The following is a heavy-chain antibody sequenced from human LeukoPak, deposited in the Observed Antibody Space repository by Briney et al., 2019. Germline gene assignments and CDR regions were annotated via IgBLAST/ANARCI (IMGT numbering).Heavy chain of an antibody. D-gene: IGHD2-2*01. CDR1: GFTFSSYG. V-gene: IGHV3-30*02. J-gene: IGHJ6*03. Sequence: PGGSLRLSCAASGFTFSSYGMHWVRQAPGKGLEWVAFIRYDESKKYYAESVKGRFTISRDNSKNTVDLQMNSLRTEDTAVYYCAKGSSYCSRNRCPQYYYYMDVWGKGTTVTVSS. CDR2: IRYDESKK. CDR3: AKGSSYCSRNRCPQYYYYMDV.